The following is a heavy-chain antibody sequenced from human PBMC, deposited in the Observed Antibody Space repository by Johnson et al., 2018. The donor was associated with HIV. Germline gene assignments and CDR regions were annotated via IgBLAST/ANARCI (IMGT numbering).Heavy chain of an antibody. CDR2: ISSDGST. Sequence: QVQLVESGGGVVQPGRSLRLSCAASGFTFSSYAMHWVRQAPGKGLEWVAVISSDGSTYYADSVKGRFTISRDNSKNMVYLQMNSLRAEDTAVYYCAKERGISGGFDFWGQGTRVTVSS. CDR3: AKERGISGGFDF. D-gene: IGHD2-15*01. J-gene: IGHJ3*01. V-gene: IGHV3-30*14. CDR1: GFTFSSYA.